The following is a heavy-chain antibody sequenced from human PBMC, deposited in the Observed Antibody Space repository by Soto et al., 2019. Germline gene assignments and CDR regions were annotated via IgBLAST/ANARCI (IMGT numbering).Heavy chain of an antibody. J-gene: IGHJ6*02. D-gene: IGHD4-4*01. CDR2: IYYSGST. CDR3: ARARGNTVTDGMDV. Sequence: QVQLQESGPGLVKPSETLSLTCTVSGGSISSYYWSWIRQPPGKGLEWIGYIYYSGSTNYNPSLKSRVTISVDTSKNQFSLKLSSVTAADTAVYYCARARGNTVTDGMDVWAKGPRSPSP. CDR1: GGSISSYY. V-gene: IGHV4-59*01.